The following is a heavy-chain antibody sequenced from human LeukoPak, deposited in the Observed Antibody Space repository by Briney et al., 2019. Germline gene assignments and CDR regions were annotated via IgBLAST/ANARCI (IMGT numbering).Heavy chain of an antibody. CDR2: ISRDGGRT. D-gene: IGHD5-18*01. J-gene: IGHJ4*02. V-gene: IGHV3-43D*03. Sequence: GGSLRHSCAASHFTFDDYAMHWVRQAPGKGLEWVSLISRDGGRTYYADSVKGRFTISRDNSKNSLFLQMTRLSAEDTAFYYCAKGGGDTAMAMDYWGQGTLVTVSS. CDR3: AKGGGDTAMAMDY. CDR1: HFTFDDYA.